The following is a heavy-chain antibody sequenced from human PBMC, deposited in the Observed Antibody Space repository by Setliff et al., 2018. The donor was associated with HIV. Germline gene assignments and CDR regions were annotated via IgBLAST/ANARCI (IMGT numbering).Heavy chain of an antibody. CDR2: ISASGTT. CDR1: GGSITSFSYDC. J-gene: IGHJ3*01. D-gene: IGHD2-8*02. CDR3: ARYCTGVSCYTTRGAFDV. Sequence: SETLSLTCTVSGGSITSFSYDCWTWIRQPAGKPLEWIGYISASGTTNYNPSLKSRVTISMDTSKNQFSLMLSSATAADTAFYYCARYCTGVSCYTTRGAFDVWGQGTMVTVSS. V-gene: IGHV4-61*10.